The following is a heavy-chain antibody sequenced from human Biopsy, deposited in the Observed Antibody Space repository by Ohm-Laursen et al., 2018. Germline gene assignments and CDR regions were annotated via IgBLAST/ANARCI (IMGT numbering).Heavy chain of an antibody. CDR1: GGSFSMDA. J-gene: IGHJ6*02. Sequence: SVKVSCKTSGGSFSMDAFSWMRQVPGQGLEWMGLIIPMSRTPDYAQKFQGRFTFTADESTSTVYMELTSLTSDDTAVYYCASPNSGTYDVWGQGTTVTVSS. CDR2: IIPMSRTP. V-gene: IGHV1-69*13. CDR3: ASPNSGTYDV. D-gene: IGHD1-26*01.